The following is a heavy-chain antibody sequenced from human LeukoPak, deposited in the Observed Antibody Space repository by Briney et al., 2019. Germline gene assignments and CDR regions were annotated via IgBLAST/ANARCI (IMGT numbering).Heavy chain of an antibody. CDR3: ARDLAVAGTMVEFDY. CDR2: INPNSGGT. Sequence: ASVKVSCKASGYTFTSYAMHWVRQAPGQGLEWMGWINPNSGGTNYAQKFQGRVTMTRDTPISAAYMELSRLRSDDTAVYYCARDLAVAGTMVEFDYWGQGTLVTVSS. V-gene: IGHV1-2*02. J-gene: IGHJ4*02. D-gene: IGHD6-19*01. CDR1: GYTFTSYA.